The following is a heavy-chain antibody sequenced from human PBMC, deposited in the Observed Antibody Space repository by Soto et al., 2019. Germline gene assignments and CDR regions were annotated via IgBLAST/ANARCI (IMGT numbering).Heavy chain of an antibody. V-gene: IGHV3-23*01. J-gene: IGHJ4*02. Sequence: GESLRLSCAASGFTFKTYSWSWIRQAPGKGLEWVSAISNSVGSTYYTDPVKGRFTISRDNSKNTLYLQMTSLRAEDTAVYYCAKGGQSYDYWGQGTLVTVSS. CDR3: AKGGQSYDY. CDR2: ISNSVGST. D-gene: IGHD3-10*01. CDR1: GFTFKTYS.